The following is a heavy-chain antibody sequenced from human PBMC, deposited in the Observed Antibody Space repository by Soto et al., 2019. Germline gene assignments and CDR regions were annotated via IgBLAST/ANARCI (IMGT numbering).Heavy chain of an antibody. Sequence: HPGGSLRLSCAASGFTFNTYGMHWVRQAPSKGLEWVAAISYDGINKYYVDSVKGRFTISRDNSKNTLYVQMNSLRAEDTALYYCARSPQPTRGIHWYFDLWGRGILVTVSS. CDR2: ISYDGINK. CDR1: GFTFNTYG. D-gene: IGHD1-26*01. V-gene: IGHV3-30*03. CDR3: ARSPQPTRGIHWYFDL. J-gene: IGHJ2*01.